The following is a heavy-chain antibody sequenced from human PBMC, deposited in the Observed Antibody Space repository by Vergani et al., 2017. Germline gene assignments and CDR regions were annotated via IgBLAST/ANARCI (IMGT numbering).Heavy chain of an antibody. D-gene: IGHD3-10*01. J-gene: IGHJ3*02. V-gene: IGHV3-9*01. CDR2: ISWNSGSI. CDR3: AKGVRGVMGNDAFDI. CDR1: GGSISSYY. Sequence: VQLQESGPGLVKPSETLSLTCTVSGGSISSYYWSWIRQPPGKGLEWVSGISWNSGSIGYADSVKGRFTISRDNAKNSLYLQMNSLRAEDTALYYCAKGVRGVMGNDAFDIWGQGTMVTVSS.